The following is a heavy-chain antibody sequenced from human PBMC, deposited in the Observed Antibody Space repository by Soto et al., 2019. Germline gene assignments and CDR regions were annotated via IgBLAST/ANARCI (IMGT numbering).Heavy chain of an antibody. V-gene: IGHV4-59*11. CDR3: AKDRGFIDPFDY. CDR1: GGSINNHY. CDR2: IYYTGST. J-gene: IGHJ4*02. D-gene: IGHD3-16*02. Sequence: SETLSLTCTVSGGSINNHYWSWIRQPPEKGLEWIGYIYYTGSTNYNPSLKSRVTISVDNSNNTLYLQMNSLRAEDTAVYYGAKDRGFIDPFDYWGQGALVTVSS.